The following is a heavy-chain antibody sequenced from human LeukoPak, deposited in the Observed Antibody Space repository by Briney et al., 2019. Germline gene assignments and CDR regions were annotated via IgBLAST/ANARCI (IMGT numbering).Heavy chain of an antibody. J-gene: IGHJ4*02. Sequence: GGSLRLSCAASGFTFSSYAMSWVRQAPGKGLEWVSAISGNGDITYYTDSVKGRFTISRDNSKNTLFLQMNSLRAEDTAVYYCAKVTGGDMITYGGLDYWGQGTLVTVSS. D-gene: IGHD3-16*01. CDR2: ISGNGDIT. V-gene: IGHV3-23*01. CDR1: GFTFSSYA. CDR3: AKVTGGDMITYGGLDY.